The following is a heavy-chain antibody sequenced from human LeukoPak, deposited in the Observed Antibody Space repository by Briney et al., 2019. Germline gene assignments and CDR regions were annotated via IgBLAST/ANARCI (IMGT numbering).Heavy chain of an antibody. CDR1: GYSISSGYY. CDR3: ARDPSLVAGSDAFDI. Sequence: PSETLSLTCTVSGYSISSGYYWGWIRQPPGKGLEWIGSIYHSGSTYYNPSLKSRVTISVDTSKNQFSLKLSSVTAADTAVYYCARDPSLVAGSDAFDIWGQGTMVTVSS. D-gene: IGHD2-15*01. J-gene: IGHJ3*02. V-gene: IGHV4-38-2*02. CDR2: IYHSGST.